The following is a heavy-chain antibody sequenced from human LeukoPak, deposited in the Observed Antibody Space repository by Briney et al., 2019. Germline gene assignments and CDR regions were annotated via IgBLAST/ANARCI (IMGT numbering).Heavy chain of an antibody. Sequence: GGSLRLSCAASGFTFSSYSMNGVRQAPGKGLEWVSGISGSGGSIHYADSVKGRFTISRDNSMNTLYLQMNSLRAEDTAVYYCARYRSVTTGKRFFDYWGQGTLVTVSS. J-gene: IGHJ4*02. CDR2: ISGSGGSI. D-gene: IGHD4-17*01. CDR3: ARYRSVTTGKRFFDY. V-gene: IGHV3-23*01. CDR1: GFTFSSYS.